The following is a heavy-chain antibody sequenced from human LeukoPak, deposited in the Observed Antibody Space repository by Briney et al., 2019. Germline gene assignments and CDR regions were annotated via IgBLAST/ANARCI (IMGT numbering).Heavy chain of an antibody. CDR2: IIPIFGTA. Sequence: ASVKVSCKASGGTFSSYAISWVRQAPRQGLEWMGGIIPIFGTANYAQKFQGRVTITADESTSTAYMELSSLRSEDTAVYYCATEYGSGSYYGDYWGQGTLVTVSS. J-gene: IGHJ4*02. CDR3: ATEYGSGSYYGDY. V-gene: IGHV1-69*13. CDR1: GGTFSSYA. D-gene: IGHD3-10*01.